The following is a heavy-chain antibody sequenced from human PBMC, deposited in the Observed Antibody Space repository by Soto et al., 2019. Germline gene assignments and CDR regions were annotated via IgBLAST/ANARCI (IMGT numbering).Heavy chain of an antibody. CDR3: TTDSPLVLRFLEWSDAFDI. D-gene: IGHD3-3*01. CDR1: GFTFSNAW. Sequence: GGSLRLSCAASGFTFSNAWMNWVRQAPGKGLEWVGRIKSKTDGGTTDYAAPVKGRFTISRDDSKNTLYLQMNSLKTEDTAVYYCTTDSPLVLRFLEWSDAFDIWGQGTMVTVSS. V-gene: IGHV3-15*07. CDR2: IKSKTDGGTT. J-gene: IGHJ3*02.